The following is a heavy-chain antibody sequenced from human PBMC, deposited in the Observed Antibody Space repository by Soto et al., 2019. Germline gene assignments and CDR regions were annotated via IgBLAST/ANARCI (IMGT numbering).Heavy chain of an antibody. D-gene: IGHD2-21*01. J-gene: IGHJ4*01. CDR1: GFTFSDHY. Sequence: LRLSCAAFGFTFSDHYMDWVRQAPGKGLEWVGRIRNKANSYTTEYAASVKGRFTISRDDSKNLLFLQMYSLKTEDTAVYYCSRAGILTTPYYFDYWGQGTLVTVSS. V-gene: IGHV3-72*01. CDR2: IRNKANSYTT. CDR3: SRAGILTTPYYFDY.